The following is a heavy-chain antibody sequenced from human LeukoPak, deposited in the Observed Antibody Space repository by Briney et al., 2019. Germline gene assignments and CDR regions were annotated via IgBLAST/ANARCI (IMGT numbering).Heavy chain of an antibody. CDR2: ISSSGSTI. CDR3: ARDEYYYGSGSSDY. V-gene: IGHV3-48*03. J-gene: IGHJ4*02. CDR1: GFTFSSYE. D-gene: IGHD3-10*01. Sequence: PGGSLRLSCAASGFTFSSYEMNWVRQAPGEGLEWVSYISSSGSTIYYADSVKGRFTISRDNAKNSLYLQMNSLRAEDAAVYYCARDEYYYGSGSSDYWGQGTLVTVSS.